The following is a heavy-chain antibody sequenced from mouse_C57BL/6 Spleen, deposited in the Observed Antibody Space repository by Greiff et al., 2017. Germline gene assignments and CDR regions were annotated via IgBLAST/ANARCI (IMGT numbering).Heavy chain of an antibody. V-gene: IGHV1-15*01. D-gene: IGHD4-1*01. CDR2: IDPETGGT. CDR1: GYTFTDYE. CDR3: TSLGRGAWFAY. Sequence: VQLQQSGAELVRPGASVTLSCKASGYTFTDYEMHWVKQTPVHGLEWIGAIDPETGGTAYNQKFKGKAILTADKSSSTAYMELRSLTSEDSAVYYCTSLGRGAWFAYWSQGTLVTVSA. J-gene: IGHJ3*01.